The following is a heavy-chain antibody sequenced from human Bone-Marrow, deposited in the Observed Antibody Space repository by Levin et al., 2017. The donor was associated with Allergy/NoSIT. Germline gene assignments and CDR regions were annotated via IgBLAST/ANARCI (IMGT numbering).Heavy chain of an antibody. CDR2: ISGTGKYI. CDR1: GFTFSIYN. D-gene: IGHD1-26*01. CDR3: ARDGQVGALAY. J-gene: IGHJ4*02. Sequence: GGSLRLSCAASGFTFSIYNMHWVRQAPGKGLEWVSSISGTGKYIYYADSVKGRFTISRDNAKNSLYLQMNSLRADDTAVYYCARDGQVGALAYWGQGTLVTVSS. V-gene: IGHV3-21*01.